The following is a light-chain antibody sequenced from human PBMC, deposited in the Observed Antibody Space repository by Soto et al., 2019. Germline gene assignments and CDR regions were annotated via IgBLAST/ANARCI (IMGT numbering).Light chain of an antibody. J-gene: IGLJ1*01. CDR3: CSYAGGSNV. V-gene: IGLV2-23*03. Sequence: QSVLTQPASVSGSPGQSITISCTGSSSDIGSYKFVSWYQQHPGKAPTLIIYEGSERPSGVSDRFSGSKSGNTASLTISGLQDEDEADYFCCSYAGGSNVFGAGTK. CDR1: SSDIGSYKF. CDR2: EGS.